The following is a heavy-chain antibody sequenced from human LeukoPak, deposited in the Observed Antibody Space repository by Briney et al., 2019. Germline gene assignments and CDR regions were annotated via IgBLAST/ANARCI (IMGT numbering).Heavy chain of an antibody. CDR1: GYTFTSYG. Sequence: ASVKVSCKASGYTFTSYGISWVRQAPGQGLEWMGWISAYNGNTNYAQKLQGRVTMTTDTSTSTAYMEPRSLRSDDTAVYYCAREAIVVVPAADYYYYGMDVWGQGTTVTVSS. J-gene: IGHJ6*02. CDR3: AREAIVVVPAADYYYYGMDV. V-gene: IGHV1-18*01. D-gene: IGHD2-2*01. CDR2: ISAYNGNT.